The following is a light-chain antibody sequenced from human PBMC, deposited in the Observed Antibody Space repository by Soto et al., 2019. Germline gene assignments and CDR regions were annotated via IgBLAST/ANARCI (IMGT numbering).Light chain of an antibody. CDR1: QSVSSY. CDR3: QQRSNWPPST. V-gene: IGKV3-11*01. J-gene: IGKJ5*01. CDR2: DAS. Sequence: EIVLTQSPAALSLSPGESATLSCRASQSVSSYLAWYQQKPGQAPRLLIYDASNRATGIPARFSGSGSGTDFTLTISSLEPEDFAVYYCQQRSNWPPSTFGQGTRLEI.